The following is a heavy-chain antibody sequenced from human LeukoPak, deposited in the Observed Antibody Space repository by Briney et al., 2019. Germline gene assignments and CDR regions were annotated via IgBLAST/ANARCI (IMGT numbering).Heavy chain of an antibody. Sequence: GASVKVSCKASGGTFSSYAISWVRQAPGQGLEWMGGIIPVFGTANYAQKFQGRVTITTDESTSTAYMELSSLRSEDTAVYYCARDRHGEDRYSGSYFDYWGQGTLVTVSS. CDR3: ARDRHGEDRYSGSYFDY. J-gene: IGHJ4*02. D-gene: IGHD1-26*01. CDR2: IIPVFGTA. V-gene: IGHV1-69*05. CDR1: GGTFSSYA.